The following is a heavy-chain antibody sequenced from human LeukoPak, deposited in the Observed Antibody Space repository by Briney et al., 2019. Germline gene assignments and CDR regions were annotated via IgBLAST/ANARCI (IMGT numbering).Heavy chain of an antibody. D-gene: IGHD3-10*01. Sequence: PGGSLRLSCAASGFTFSSYAMHWVRQAPGKGLEWVAVISYDGSNKYYADSVKGRFTISRDNSKNTLYLQMNSLRAEDTAVYYCARDGTYYGSGIFDYWGQGTLGTVTS. V-gene: IGHV3-30-3*01. CDR3: ARDGTYYGSGIFDY. CDR1: GFTFSSYA. CDR2: ISYDGSNK. J-gene: IGHJ4*02.